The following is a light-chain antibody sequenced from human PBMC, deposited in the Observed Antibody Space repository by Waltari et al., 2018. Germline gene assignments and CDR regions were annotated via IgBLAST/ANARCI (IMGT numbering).Light chain of an antibody. CDR1: SRDVGSYNL. Sequence: QSALTQPASVSGSPGQAITIPCTGTSRDVGSYNLVSWYQHRPGKAPKLNIYEVSKRPSGVSNRFSGSKSGNTASLTISGLRTEDEADYYCCSYAGGSAFVFGTGTKITVL. CDR3: CSYAGGSAFV. J-gene: IGLJ1*01. CDR2: EVS. V-gene: IGLV2-23*02.